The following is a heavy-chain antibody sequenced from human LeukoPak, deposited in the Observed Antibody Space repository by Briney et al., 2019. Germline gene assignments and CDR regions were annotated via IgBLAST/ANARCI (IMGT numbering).Heavy chain of an antibody. J-gene: IGHJ4*02. V-gene: IGHV1-46*01. Sequence: GASVKVSCKASGYTFTSYYMHWVRQAPGQGLEWMGIINPSGGSTSYAQKFQGRVTMTRDTSTSTVYMELSSLRSEDTTVYYCARDWYYDSSGYCFDYWGQGTLVTVSS. CDR3: ARDWYYDSSGYCFDY. CDR1: GYTFTSYY. CDR2: INPSGGST. D-gene: IGHD3-22*01.